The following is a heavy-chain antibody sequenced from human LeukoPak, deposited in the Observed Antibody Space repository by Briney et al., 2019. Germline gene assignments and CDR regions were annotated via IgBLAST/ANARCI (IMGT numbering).Heavy chain of an antibody. J-gene: IGHJ5*02. D-gene: IGHD3-3*01. Sequence: SQTLALTCTVSGGSISSGSYYWSWIRLPAGKGLEWIGRIYTSGSTNYNPSLKGRVTISVDTSKNQFSLKLSSVTAADTAVYYCARDNDFWSAWGQGTLVTVSS. CDR1: GGSISSGSYY. V-gene: IGHV4-61*02. CDR2: IYTSGST. CDR3: ARDNDFWSA.